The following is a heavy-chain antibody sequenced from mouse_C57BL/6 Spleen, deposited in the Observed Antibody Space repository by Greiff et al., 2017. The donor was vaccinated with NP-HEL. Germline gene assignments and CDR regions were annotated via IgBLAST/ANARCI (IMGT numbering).Heavy chain of an antibody. J-gene: IGHJ4*01. CDR2: IYPRDGST. D-gene: IGHD2-3*01. V-gene: IGHV1-85*01. Sequence: VQLQQSGPELVKPGASVKLSCKASGYTFTSYDINWVKQRPGQGLEWIGWIYPRDGSTKYNEKFKGKATLTVDTSSSTAYMELHSLTSEDSAVYFCARSSYDGYYAMDYWGQGTSVTVSS. CDR3: ARSSYDGYYAMDY. CDR1: GYTFTSYD.